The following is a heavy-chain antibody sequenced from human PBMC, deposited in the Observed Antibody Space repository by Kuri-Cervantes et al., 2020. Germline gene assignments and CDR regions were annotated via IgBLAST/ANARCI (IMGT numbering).Heavy chain of an antibody. CDR2: IQYDGSNK. J-gene: IGHJ4*02. CDR3: VRVGFSQGYNDY. Sequence: GESLKISCVASGLTFSSSAMYWVRQAPGKGLECVAFIQYDGSNKNYIDSVKGRFTISRDNSKNTLYLQMNSLRVEDTAVYYCVRVGFSQGYNDYWGQGTLVTVSS. D-gene: IGHD5-18*01. CDR1: GLTFSSSA. V-gene: IGHV3-30*02.